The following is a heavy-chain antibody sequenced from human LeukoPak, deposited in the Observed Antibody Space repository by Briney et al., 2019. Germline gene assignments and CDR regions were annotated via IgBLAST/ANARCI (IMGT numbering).Heavy chain of an antibody. D-gene: IGHD3-10*01. V-gene: IGHV3-53*01. Sequence: GGSLRLSCAASGFTVSSNYMSWVRQAPGKGLEWVSVIYSGGSTYYADSVKGRFTISRDNSQNTLYLQMNSLRAEDTAVYYCARDGGATMVRGVATYDSWGQGTLVTVSS. CDR2: IYSGGST. CDR1: GFTVSSNY. J-gene: IGHJ4*02. CDR3: ARDGGATMVRGVATYDS.